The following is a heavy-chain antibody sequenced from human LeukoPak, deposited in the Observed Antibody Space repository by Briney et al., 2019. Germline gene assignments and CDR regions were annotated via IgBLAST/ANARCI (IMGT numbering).Heavy chain of an antibody. J-gene: IGHJ4*02. D-gene: IGHD3/OR15-3a*01. Sequence: GGSLRLSCAASGFTVSGNYMSWVRQAPGKGLEWVSLIYSGGTTYYADSVKGRFTISRDNSKNMLYLQMNSRRAEDTAVYYYARGTGYLDEYFDYWGQGTLVTVSS. CDR2: IYSGGTT. CDR1: GFTVSGNY. V-gene: IGHV3-53*01. CDR3: ARGTGYLDEYFDY.